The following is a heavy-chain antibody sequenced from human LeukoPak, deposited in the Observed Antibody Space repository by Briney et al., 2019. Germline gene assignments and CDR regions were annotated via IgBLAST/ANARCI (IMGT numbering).Heavy chain of an antibody. Sequence: PSETLSLTCTVSGGSISNYYWSWIRQPPGKGLEWIGYIFYSGGTNYNPSLKSRVTISVDTSKNQFSLRLNSVTAADTAVYYCARHLTIAAAGTCDYWGQGTLVTVSS. V-gene: IGHV4-59*08. CDR2: IFYSGGT. J-gene: IGHJ4*02. CDR1: GGSISNYY. D-gene: IGHD6-13*01. CDR3: ARHLTIAAAGTCDY.